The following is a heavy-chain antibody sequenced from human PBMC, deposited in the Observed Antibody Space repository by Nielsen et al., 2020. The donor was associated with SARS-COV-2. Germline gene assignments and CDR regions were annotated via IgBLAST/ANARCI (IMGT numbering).Heavy chain of an antibody. CDR1: GFTVSSNY. V-gene: IGHV3-53*01. D-gene: IGHD2-15*01. Sequence: GESLKISCAASGFTVSSNYMSWVRQAPGKGLEWVSVIYSGGSTYYADSVKGRFTISRDNSKNTLYLQMNSLRAEDTAVYYCARGSAPRYFQHWARAPWSPSPQ. CDR2: IYSGGST. CDR3: ARGSAPRYFQH. J-gene: IGHJ1*01.